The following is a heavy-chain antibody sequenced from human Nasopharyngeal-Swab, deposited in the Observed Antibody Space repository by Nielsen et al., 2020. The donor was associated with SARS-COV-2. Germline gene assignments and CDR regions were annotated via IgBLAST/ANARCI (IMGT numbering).Heavy chain of an antibody. CDR1: GFTFTSSA. CDR3: AADLQTTMAHWYFDL. V-gene: IGHV1-58*01. J-gene: IGHJ2*01. CDR2: IVVGSGYP. Sequence: SVKVSCKASGFTFTSSAVQWVRQARGQRLEWIGWIVVGSGYPNYAQKFQERVTITRDMSTSTAYMEVSSLRSEDTAVYFCAADLQTTMAHWYFDLWGRGTLVTVSS. D-gene: IGHD1/OR15-1a*01.